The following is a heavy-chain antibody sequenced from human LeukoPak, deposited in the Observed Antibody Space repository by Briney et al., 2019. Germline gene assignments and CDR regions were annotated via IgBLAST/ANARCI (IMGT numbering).Heavy chain of an antibody. CDR1: GFTFSSYA. CDR3: ARDTYYYYYYYMDV. Sequence: PGGSLRLSCAASGFTFSSYAMHWVRQAPGKGLEWVAVISYDGSNKYYADSVKGRFTISRDNSKNTLYLQMNSLRAEDTAVYYCARDTYYYYYYYMDVWGKGTTVTVSS. CDR2: ISYDGSNK. V-gene: IGHV3-30*04. J-gene: IGHJ6*03.